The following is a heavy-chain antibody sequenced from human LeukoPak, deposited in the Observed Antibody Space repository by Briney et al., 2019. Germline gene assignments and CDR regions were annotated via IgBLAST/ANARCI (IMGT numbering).Heavy chain of an antibody. CDR2: ISSSSSYI. CDR3: ARDSCSGGSCYPNWFDP. Sequence: GGSLRLSCAASGFTFSSYSLNWVRKAPGKGLEWVSSISSSSSYIYYADSVKGRFTISRDNAKNSLYLQMDSLRAEDTAVYYCARDSCSGGSCYPNWFDPWGQGTLVTVSS. D-gene: IGHD2-15*01. J-gene: IGHJ5*02. CDR1: GFTFSSYS. V-gene: IGHV3-21*01.